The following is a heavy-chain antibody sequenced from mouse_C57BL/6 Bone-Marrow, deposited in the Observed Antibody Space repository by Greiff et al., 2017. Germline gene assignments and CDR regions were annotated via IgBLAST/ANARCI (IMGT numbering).Heavy chain of an antibody. D-gene: IGHD2-1*01. V-gene: IGHV1-64*01. CDR2: IHPNSGST. CDR1: GYTFTSYW. J-gene: IGHJ2*01. CDR3: ARWDDNYDFDD. Sequence: QVQLQQPGAELVKPGASVKLSCKASGYTFTSYWMHWVKQRSGQGLEWIGMIHPNSGSTNYNEKFKSKATLTVDKSSSTAYMKLSSLTSEDSAVYYCARWDDNYDFDDWGQGTTLTVSS.